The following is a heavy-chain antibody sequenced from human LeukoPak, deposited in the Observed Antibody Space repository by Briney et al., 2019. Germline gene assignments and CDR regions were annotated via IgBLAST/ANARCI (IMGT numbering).Heavy chain of an antibody. D-gene: IGHD3-22*01. J-gene: IGHJ4*02. CDR1: GFSFSTYS. CDR3: TVDTDYFEGLGFPRPALNDY. CDR2: ISISRGDI. V-gene: IGHV3-21*01. Sequence: GGSLRLSCAASGFSFSTYSMNWVRQAPGKGPEWVSSISISRGDINYGDEVMGRFTISKDNAKNSLYLHMNSLSVEDTAVYCCTVDTDYFEGLGFPRPALNDYWGQGTLVTVSS.